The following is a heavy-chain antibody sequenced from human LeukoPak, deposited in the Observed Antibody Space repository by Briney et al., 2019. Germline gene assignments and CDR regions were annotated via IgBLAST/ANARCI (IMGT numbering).Heavy chain of an antibody. CDR2: INHSGST. D-gene: IGHD5-18*01. J-gene: IGHJ4*02. CDR1: GGSFSGYY. V-gene: IGHV4-34*01. CDR3: AMGLEGIQLWLQVY. Sequence: PSETLSLTCAVYGGSFSGYYWSWIRQPPGKGLEWIGEINHSGSTNYNPSLKSRVTKSVDTSKNQFSLKLSSVTAADTAVYYCAMGLEGIQLWLQVYWGQGTLVTVSS.